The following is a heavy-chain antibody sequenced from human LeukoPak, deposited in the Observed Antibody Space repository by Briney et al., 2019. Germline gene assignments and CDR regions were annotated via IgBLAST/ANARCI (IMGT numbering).Heavy chain of an antibody. CDR3: AKDGVGVTYYYYYGMDV. CDR1: GFTFSSYA. V-gene: IGHV3-23*01. D-gene: IGHD1-26*01. CDR2: ISGSGGST. Sequence: GGSLRLSCAASGFTFSSYAMSWVRQAPGKGLEWVSAISGSGGSTYYADSVKGRFTIPRDNSKNTLYLQMNSLRAEDTAVYYCAKDGVGVTYYYYYGMDVWGQGTTVTVSS. J-gene: IGHJ6*02.